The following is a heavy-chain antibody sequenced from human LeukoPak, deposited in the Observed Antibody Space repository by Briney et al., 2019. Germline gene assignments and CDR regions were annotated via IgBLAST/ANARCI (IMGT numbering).Heavy chain of an antibody. J-gene: IGHJ4*02. CDR3: ARFGITVVRGGKYYFDY. V-gene: IGHV4-59*08. Sequence: PSETLSLTCTVSGGSISNYYWSWIRQPPGKGLEGIGQIYYSGATKYNPSLKSRITISVDTSKNQFSPMLSSVTAADTAVYYCARFGITVVRGGKYYFDYWGQGTLVTVSS. D-gene: IGHD3-10*01. CDR2: IYYSGAT. CDR1: GGSISNYY.